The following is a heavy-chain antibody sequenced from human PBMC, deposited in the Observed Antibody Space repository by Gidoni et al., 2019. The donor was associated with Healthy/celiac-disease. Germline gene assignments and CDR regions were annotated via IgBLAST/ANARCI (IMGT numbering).Heavy chain of an antibody. CDR2: IVVGSGNT. CDR3: AADHLYSSSWSWGYYYGMDV. J-gene: IGHJ6*02. Sequence: QMQLVQSGPEVKKPGTSVKVSCKASGFTFTSSAVQWVRQARGQRLEWIGWIVVGSGNTNYAQKFQERVTITRDMSTSTAYMELSSLRSEDTAVYYCAADHLYSSSWSWGYYYGMDVWGQGTTVTVSS. CDR1: GFTFTSSA. D-gene: IGHD6-13*01. V-gene: IGHV1-58*01.